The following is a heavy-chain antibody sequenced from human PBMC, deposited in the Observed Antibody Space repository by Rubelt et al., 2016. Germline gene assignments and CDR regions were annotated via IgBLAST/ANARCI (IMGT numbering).Heavy chain of an antibody. CDR2: VYHSGST. J-gene: IGHJ5*02. V-gene: IGHV4-38-2*02. CDR1: GYSISSGYY. D-gene: IGHD3-3*01. CDR3: ASADYDFWSGSDRNWFDP. Sequence: QVQLQESGPGLVKPSETLSLTCTVSGYSISSGYYWGWIRQPPGKGLEWIGRVYHSGSTYYNPSLKSRVTISVDTSKNQCSLKLSSVTAADTAVYYCASADYDFWSGSDRNWFDPWGQGTLVTVSS.